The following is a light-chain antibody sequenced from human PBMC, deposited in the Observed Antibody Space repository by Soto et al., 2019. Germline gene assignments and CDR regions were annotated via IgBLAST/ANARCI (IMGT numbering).Light chain of an antibody. J-gene: IGLJ3*02. Sequence: QSALTQPASVSGSPGQSITISCTGTSSDVGGYNYVSWYQQHPGKAPKLMIYEVSNRPSGVSNRFSGSTASLTISGLQAEDEADYYCSSYTRSSTRVFGGGTKVTVL. CDR2: EVS. CDR3: SSYTRSSTRV. CDR1: SSDVGGYNY. V-gene: IGLV2-14*01.